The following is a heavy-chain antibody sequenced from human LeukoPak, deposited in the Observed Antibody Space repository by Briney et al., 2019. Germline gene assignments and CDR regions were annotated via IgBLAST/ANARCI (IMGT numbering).Heavy chain of an antibody. CDR2: ISVSGNT. D-gene: IGHD3-22*01. Sequence: GGSLRLSCAASGFTLSSYAMSWVRQGPGKGLEWVSAISVSGNTYHADSVKGRFTISRDNAKNSLYLQMNSLRAEDTAVYYCARHSSYYYDSSGYLNPFDYWGQGTLVTVSS. V-gene: IGHV3-21*01. J-gene: IGHJ4*02. CDR3: ARHSSYYYDSSGYLNPFDY. CDR1: GFTLSSYA.